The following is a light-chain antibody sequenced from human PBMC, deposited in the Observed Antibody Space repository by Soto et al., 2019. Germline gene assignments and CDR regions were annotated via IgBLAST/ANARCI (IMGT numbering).Light chain of an antibody. CDR3: QQYGSSRT. Sequence: EIVLTQSPGTLSLSPGERATLSCRASQSFSSNYLAWYQQKPGQAPRLLIYGTSSRATGIPDRFSGSGSGTDFTLTISRLEPEEFAVYYCQQYGSSRTFGQGTKVEIK. CDR2: GTS. CDR1: QSFSSNY. V-gene: IGKV3-20*01. J-gene: IGKJ1*01.